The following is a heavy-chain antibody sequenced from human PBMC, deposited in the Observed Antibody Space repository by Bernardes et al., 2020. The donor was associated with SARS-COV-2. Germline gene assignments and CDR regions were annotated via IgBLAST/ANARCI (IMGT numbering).Heavy chain of an antibody. CDR2: IKRKADGGTT. Sequence: GGSLRLSCAASGFTFRNAWMSWGRQAPGKGREWGGRIKRKADGGTTDYAAPVKGRFTISRDDSKNTLYLQMNSLKTEDTAVYYCTAHRDFDYWGQGTLVTVSS. CDR1: GFTFRNAW. CDR3: TAHRDFDY. V-gene: IGHV3-15*01. J-gene: IGHJ4*02.